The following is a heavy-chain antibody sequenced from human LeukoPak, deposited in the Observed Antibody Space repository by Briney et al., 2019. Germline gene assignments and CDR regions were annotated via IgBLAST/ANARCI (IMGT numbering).Heavy chain of an antibody. CDR1: GGTFSSYA. CDR3: ATGDIGVVPAAIGGSQYYYYYMDV. Sequence: SVKVSCKASGGTFSSYAISWVRQAPGQGLEWMGGIIPIFGTANYAQKFQGRVTTTADESTSTAYMELSSLRSEDTAVYYCATGDIGVVPAAIGGSQYYYYYMDVWDKGTRVTVS. D-gene: IGHD2-2*02. CDR2: IIPIFGTA. J-gene: IGHJ6*03. V-gene: IGHV1-69*13.